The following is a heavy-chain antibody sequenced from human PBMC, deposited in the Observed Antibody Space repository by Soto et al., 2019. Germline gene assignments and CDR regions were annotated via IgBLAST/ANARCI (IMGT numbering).Heavy chain of an antibody. CDR1: GFTFSSYA. Sequence: GGSLRLSCSASGFTFSSYAMHWVRQAPGKGLEYVSAISSNGGSTYYADSVKGRFTISRDNSKNTLYLQMSSLRAEDTAVYYCVKDYAVGYSGTLPRAFAVWGQGSPVPGAS. J-gene: IGHJ1*01. D-gene: IGHD1-26*01. CDR3: VKDYAVGYSGTLPRAFAV. CDR2: ISSNGGST. V-gene: IGHV3-64D*06.